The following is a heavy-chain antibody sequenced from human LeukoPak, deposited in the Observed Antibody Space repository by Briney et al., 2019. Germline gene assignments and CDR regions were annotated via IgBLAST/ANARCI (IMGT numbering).Heavy chain of an antibody. CDR1: GYTFTGYY. D-gene: IGHD2-2*01. V-gene: IGHV1-2*06. CDR3: ARGPDIVVVPAANIYYMDV. CDR2: INPNSGGT. Sequence: ASVKVSCKASGYTFTGYYMHWVRQAPGQGLEWMGRINPNSGGTNYAQKFQGRVTMTRDTSISTAYMELSRLRSEDTAVYYCARGPDIVVVPAANIYYMDVWGKGTTVTVSS. J-gene: IGHJ6*03.